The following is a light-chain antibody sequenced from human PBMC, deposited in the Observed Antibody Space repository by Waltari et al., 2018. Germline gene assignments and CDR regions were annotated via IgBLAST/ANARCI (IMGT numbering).Light chain of an antibody. V-gene: IGKV3-20*01. CDR2: GAS. J-gene: IGKJ1*01. CDR1: QSVSSSY. CDR3: QQYGSSPWT. Sequence: EIVLTQSPGTLSLSTAERATLSCRASQSVSSSYLAWYQQKPGQAPRVLIHGASTRATGIPDRFSGSGSGTDFTLTISRLEPEDFAVYYCQQYGSSPWTFGQGTKVEIK.